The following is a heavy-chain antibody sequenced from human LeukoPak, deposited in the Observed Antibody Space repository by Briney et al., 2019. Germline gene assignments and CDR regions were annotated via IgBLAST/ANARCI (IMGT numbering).Heavy chain of an antibody. J-gene: IGHJ4*02. CDR3: ARDQGSSSWYEESYFDY. Sequence: GGSLRLSCAASGFTFSSYAMHGVRQAPGKGLEWVAVISYDGSNKYYADSVKGRFTISRDNSKNTLYLQMNSLRAEDTAVYYCARDQGSSSWYEESYFDYWGQGTLVTVSS. D-gene: IGHD6-13*01. CDR1: GFTFSSYA. V-gene: IGHV3-30*04. CDR2: ISYDGSNK.